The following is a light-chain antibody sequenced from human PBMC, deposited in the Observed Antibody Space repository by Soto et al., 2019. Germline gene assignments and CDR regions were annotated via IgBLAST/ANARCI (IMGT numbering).Light chain of an antibody. V-gene: IGKV1-5*03. CDR2: QAP. J-gene: IGKJ1*01. Sequence: DIQMTQSPSTLSASVGDRVTITCRARESVSRWLAWYQQKPGRTPKLLIYQAPTLETGVPSRFSGSGSGTEFTLTISSLQPDDFATYYRQYYNAYSQAFGQGTKVEIK. CDR3: QYYNAYSQA. CDR1: ESVSRW.